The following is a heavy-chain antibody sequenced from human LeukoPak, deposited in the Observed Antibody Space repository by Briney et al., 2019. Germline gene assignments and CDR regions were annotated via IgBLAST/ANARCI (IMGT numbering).Heavy chain of an antibody. CDR1: GGSISSSIYY. V-gene: IGHV4-39*07. CDR3: AKEVVGP. CDR2: IFHNGNT. D-gene: IGHD1-26*01. Sequence: SETLSLTCTVSGGSISSSIYYWGRIRQPPGKGLEWIGSIFHNGNTYYNSSLKSRLTVSVDTSKNQISLKLSSVTAADTAVYYCAKEVVGPWGQGTLVTVSS. J-gene: IGHJ5*02.